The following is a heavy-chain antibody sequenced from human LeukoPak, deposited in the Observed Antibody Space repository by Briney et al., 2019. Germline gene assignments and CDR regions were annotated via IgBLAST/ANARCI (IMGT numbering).Heavy chain of an antibody. Sequence: PSETLSRTGTGSGGSISSYYWGWIRQPPGKGLEWIGYIYYSGSTNYSPSLKSRVTISVDTSKNQFSLKLSSVTAADTAVHYCARVAYGLDYWGQGTLVTVSS. CDR3: ARVAYGLDY. D-gene: IGHD3/OR15-3a*01. CDR2: IYYSGST. V-gene: IGHV4-59*01. J-gene: IGHJ4*02. CDR1: GGSISSYY.